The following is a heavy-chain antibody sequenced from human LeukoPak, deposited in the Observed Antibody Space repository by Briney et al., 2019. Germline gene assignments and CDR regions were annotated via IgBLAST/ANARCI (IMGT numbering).Heavy chain of an antibody. J-gene: IGHJ4*02. D-gene: IGHD3-22*01. Sequence: SETLSLTCTVSGGPISSGSYYWSWIRQPAGKGLEWIGRIYTSGSTNYNPSPKSRVTISVDTSKNQFSLKLSSVTAADTAVYYCASGLGVYYDSSGYELGYWGQGTLVTVSS. CDR2: IYTSGST. CDR3: ASGLGVYYDSSGYELGY. V-gene: IGHV4-61*02. CDR1: GGPISSGSYY.